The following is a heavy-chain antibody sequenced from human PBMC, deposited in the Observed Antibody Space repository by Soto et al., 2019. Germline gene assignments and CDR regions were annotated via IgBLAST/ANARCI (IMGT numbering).Heavy chain of an antibody. J-gene: IGHJ3*02. D-gene: IGHD6-13*01. V-gene: IGHV4-39*01. CDR2: MYYTGST. CDR3: ARHLAAAPYDAFDI. CDR1: GGSISSGTFY. Sequence: QMQVQESGPGLVKPSETLSLSCTVSGGSISSGTFYWGWIRQPPGKGLEWIGSMYYTGSTNYNPSLNSRVTISVDVSKNQFSLRLSSVTAADTAVYYCARHLAAAPYDAFDIWGQGTMVTVSS.